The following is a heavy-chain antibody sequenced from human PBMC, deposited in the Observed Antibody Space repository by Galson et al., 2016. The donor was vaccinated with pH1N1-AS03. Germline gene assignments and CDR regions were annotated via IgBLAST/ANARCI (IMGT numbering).Heavy chain of an antibody. Sequence: SVKVSCKASGYTFTSFTNEYVHWVRQAPGQGLEWMGMINPSGGSTTYAQKLQGRITVTRDTSTSTVYMELSSLRSEDTAVYCCARPRGWSGHDAFDIWGQGTMVTVSS. CDR3: ARPRGWSGHDAFDI. J-gene: IGHJ3*02. CDR1: GYTFTSFTNEY. D-gene: IGHD3-3*01. V-gene: IGHV1-46*04. CDR2: INPSGGST.